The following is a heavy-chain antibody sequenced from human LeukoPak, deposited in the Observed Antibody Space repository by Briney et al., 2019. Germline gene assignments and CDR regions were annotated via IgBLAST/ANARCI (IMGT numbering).Heavy chain of an antibody. CDR1: GYSFTSYY. CDR3: AREGGPTKASYYYYMDV. CDR2: INPSGGGSST. D-gene: IGHD1-26*01. J-gene: IGHJ6*03. Sequence: ASVKVSCKASGYSFTSYYIHWVRQAPGQGLEWMAMINPSGGGSSTTYAQKFQGTLTLTRDTSTSTVYMELSSLRSEDTAVYYCAREGGPTKASYYYYMDVWGKGTTVTISS. V-gene: IGHV1-46*01.